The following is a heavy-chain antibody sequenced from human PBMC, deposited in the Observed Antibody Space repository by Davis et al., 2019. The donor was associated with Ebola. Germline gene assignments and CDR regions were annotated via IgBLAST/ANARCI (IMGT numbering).Heavy chain of an antibody. J-gene: IGHJ4*02. CDR2: ISGSGGST. V-gene: IGHV3-23*01. D-gene: IGHD5-12*01. CDR1: VITFSSYA. CDR3: AKSWYSGYDSPFDS. Sequence: PGGSLRLSCTDSVITFSSYAMTWVRQAPGKGLEWVSAISGSGGSTYYADSVKGRFTISRDNSKNTLYMQMNSLRAEDTAVYYCAKSWYSGYDSPFDSWGQGTLVTVSS.